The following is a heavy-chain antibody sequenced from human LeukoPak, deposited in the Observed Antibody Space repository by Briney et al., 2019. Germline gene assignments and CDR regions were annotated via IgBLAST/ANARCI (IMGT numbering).Heavy chain of an antibody. CDR2: MNPNSGNT. V-gene: IGHV1-8*01. Sequence: ASVKVSCKASGYTFTSYDINWVRQATGQGLEWMGWMNPNSGNTGYAQKLQGRVTMTTDTSTSTAYMELRSLRSDDTAVYYCARVWGEYDYGGNSYYFDYWGQGTLVTVSS. CDR1: GYTFTSYD. D-gene: IGHD4-23*01. CDR3: ARVWGEYDYGGNSYYFDY. J-gene: IGHJ4*02.